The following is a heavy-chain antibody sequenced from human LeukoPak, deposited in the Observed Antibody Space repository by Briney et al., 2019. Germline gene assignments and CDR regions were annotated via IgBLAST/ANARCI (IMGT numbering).Heavy chain of an antibody. J-gene: IGHJ4*02. D-gene: IGHD3-22*01. Sequence: GGSLRLSCAASGFTFSSYAMTWVRQAPGKGLEWVSSISSSSSYIYYADSVKGRFTISRDNAKNSLYLQMNSLRAEDTAVYYCATRYYDSSGYYPRIFDYWGQGTLVTVSS. CDR3: ATRYYDSSGYYPRIFDY. V-gene: IGHV3-21*01. CDR1: GFTFSSYA. CDR2: ISSSSSYI.